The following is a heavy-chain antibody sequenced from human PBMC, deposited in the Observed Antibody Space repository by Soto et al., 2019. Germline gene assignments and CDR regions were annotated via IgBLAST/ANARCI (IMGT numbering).Heavy chain of an antibody. V-gene: IGHV4-4*02. CDR2: IYHGGST. CDR3: ARLSFSYGVDV. J-gene: IGHJ6*02. CDR1: GGSISSANW. Sequence: SETLSLTCAVSGGSISSANWWTWVRQPPGKGLEWIGEIYHGGSTSYNPSLKSRVTLSLDKFKNHFSLNLTSVTAADTAVYYCARLSFSYGVDVWXQGTTGTVSS.